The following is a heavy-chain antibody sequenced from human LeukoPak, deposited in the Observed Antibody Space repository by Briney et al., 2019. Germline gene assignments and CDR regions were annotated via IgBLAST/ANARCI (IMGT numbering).Heavy chain of an antibody. CDR3: ARREVVDTSTVGDF. D-gene: IGHD5-18*01. CDR1: GGSISSYY. J-gene: IGHJ4*02. V-gene: IGHV4-59*12. Sequence: SETLSLTCTVSGGSISSYYWSWIRQPPGKGLEWIGYIYYSGSTNYNPSLKSRVTISVDTSKNQFSLKLSSVTAADTAVYYCARREVVDTSTVGDFWGQGSLVTVSS. CDR2: IYYSGST.